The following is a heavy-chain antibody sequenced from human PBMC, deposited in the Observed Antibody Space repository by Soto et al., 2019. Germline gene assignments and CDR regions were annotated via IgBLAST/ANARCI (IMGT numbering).Heavy chain of an antibody. CDR3: ARQRNGAGDV. D-gene: IGHD1-1*01. CDR1: GLTFSTYG. V-gene: IGHV3-48*02. Sequence: ESVGGLVQPGGSLRLSCEASGLTFSTYGFNWVRQAPGKGLEWVSYITSSTTIYYADSVRGRFTTSRDNAKNSLYLQMNSLRDEDTAVYYCARQRNGAGDVWGQGTTVTVSS. J-gene: IGHJ6*02. CDR2: ITSSTTI.